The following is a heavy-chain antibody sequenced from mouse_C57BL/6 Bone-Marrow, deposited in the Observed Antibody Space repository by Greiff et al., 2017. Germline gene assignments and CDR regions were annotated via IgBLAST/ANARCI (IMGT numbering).Heavy chain of an antibody. J-gene: IGHJ3*01. CDR1: GYAFTNYL. CDR3: ARSYYGYDGLFAY. D-gene: IGHD2-2*01. V-gene: IGHV1-54*01. Sequence: QVQLQQSGAELVRPGTSVKVSCKASGYAFTNYLIEWVKQRPGQGLEWIWVINPGSGGTNYNEKFQGKATLTADKSSSTAYMQLSSLTSEDSAVYFCARSYYGYDGLFAYWGQGTLVTVSA. CDR2: INPGSGGT.